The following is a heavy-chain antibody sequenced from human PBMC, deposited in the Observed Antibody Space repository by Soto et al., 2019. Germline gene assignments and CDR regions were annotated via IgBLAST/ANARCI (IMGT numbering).Heavy chain of an antibody. D-gene: IGHD2-15*01. CDR2: ISYDGSIK. V-gene: IGHV3-30*18. CDR1: GFTFNSYG. CDR3: ANTYCIGGSCYPFYFDY. Sequence: QVQLVESGGGVVQPEKSLRLSCAASGFTFNSYGMHWVRQAPGKGLEWVAVISYDGSIKYYADSVKGRFNISRDNSKNTLYLQMNSLRADDMAVYYCANTYCIGGSCYPFYFDYWGQGTLVTVSS. J-gene: IGHJ4*02.